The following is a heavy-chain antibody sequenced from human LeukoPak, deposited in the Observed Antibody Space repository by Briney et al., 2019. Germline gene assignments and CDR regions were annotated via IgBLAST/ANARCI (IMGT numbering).Heavy chain of an antibody. Sequence: GGSLRLSCSASGFSFSPYWMHWVRQAPERGLVWVSRIKSDDMTTTYADSVRGRFTISRDNDKNMLYLQMNSLRADDTAVYYCVRGGDGNSFDYWGQGSLVTVPS. D-gene: IGHD5-24*01. CDR2: IKSDDMTT. V-gene: IGHV3-74*01. CDR1: GFSFSPYW. J-gene: IGHJ4*02. CDR3: VRGGDGNSFDY.